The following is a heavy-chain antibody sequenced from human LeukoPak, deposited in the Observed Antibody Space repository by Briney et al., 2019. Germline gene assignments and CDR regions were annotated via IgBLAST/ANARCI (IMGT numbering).Heavy chain of an antibody. V-gene: IGHV1-69*04. CDR3: ARANTYYYDSSGYYQFDY. D-gene: IGHD3-22*01. Sequence: GASVKVSCKASGGTFSSYAISWVRQAPGQGLEWMGRNMPILGIANYAQKFQGRVTITADKSTSTAYMELSSLRSEDTAVYYCARANTYYYDSSGYYQFDYWGQGTLVTVSS. J-gene: IGHJ4*02. CDR1: GGTFSSYA. CDR2: NMPILGIA.